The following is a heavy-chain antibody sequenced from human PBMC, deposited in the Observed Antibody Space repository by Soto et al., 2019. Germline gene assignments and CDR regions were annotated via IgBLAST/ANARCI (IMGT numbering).Heavy chain of an antibody. CDR2: ISGSGGST. Sequence: EVQLLESGGGLVQPGGSLRLSCAASGFTFSNYAMNWVRQAPGKGLEWVSTISGSGGSTYYADSVKGRFTISRDNSKNTLYLQMNSLRAGDSAIYYCAKEGNSCLDDFDYWGQGTLVTFSS. D-gene: IGHD2-21*01. J-gene: IGHJ4*02. CDR1: GFTFSNYA. V-gene: IGHV3-23*01. CDR3: AKEGNSCLDDFDY.